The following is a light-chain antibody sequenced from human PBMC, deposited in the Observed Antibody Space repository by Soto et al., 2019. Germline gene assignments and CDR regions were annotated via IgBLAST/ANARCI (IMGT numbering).Light chain of an antibody. CDR2: GAS. J-gene: IGKJ2*01. CDR1: QSVSSN. V-gene: IGKV3-15*01. Sequence: EIVMTQSPATLSLSPGERATLSCRASQSVSSNLAWYQQKPGQAPRLLIYGASTRATVIPARFSGSGSGTEFTLTISSLQSEDFAVYYCQQYNNWPPGTFGQGTKLEIK. CDR3: QQYNNWPPGT.